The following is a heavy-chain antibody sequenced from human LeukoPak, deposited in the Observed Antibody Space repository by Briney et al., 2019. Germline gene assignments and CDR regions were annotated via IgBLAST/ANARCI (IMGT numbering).Heavy chain of an antibody. D-gene: IGHD6-19*01. Sequence: SETLSLTCAVYGGSFSGYYWSWIRQPPGKGLEWIGEINHSGSTNYNPSLKSRVTISVDTSKNQFSLKLSSVTAADTAVYYCARKVAVARLLYYYYYYMDVWGKGTTVTIS. CDR2: INHSGST. CDR3: ARKVAVARLLYYYYYYMDV. CDR1: GGSFSGYY. V-gene: IGHV4-34*01. J-gene: IGHJ6*03.